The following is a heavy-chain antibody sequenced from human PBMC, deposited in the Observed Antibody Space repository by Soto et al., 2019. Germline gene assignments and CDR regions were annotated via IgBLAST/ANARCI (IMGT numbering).Heavy chain of an antibody. CDR1: GFTFSNAW. Sequence: GGSLRLSCAAFGFTFSNAWMSWVRQAPGKGLEWVGRIKSKTDGGTTDYAAPVKGRFTISRDDSKNTLYLQMNSLKTEDTAVYYCTTDDYCSGGSCYGAGAFDIWGQGKMVTVSS. CDR2: IKSKTDGGTT. V-gene: IGHV3-15*01. J-gene: IGHJ3*02. CDR3: TTDDYCSGGSCYGAGAFDI. D-gene: IGHD2-15*01.